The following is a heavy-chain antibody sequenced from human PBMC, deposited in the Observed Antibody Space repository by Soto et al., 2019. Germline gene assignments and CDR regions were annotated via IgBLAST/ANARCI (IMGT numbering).Heavy chain of an antibody. D-gene: IGHD5-18*01. V-gene: IGHV3-23*01. CDR2: ISGSGGIT. CDR1: GFTFSSYA. CDR3: AKLQAYSYRHGGYFAY. Sequence: EVQLLESGGDLVQPGGSLRLSCAASGFTFSSYAMSWVRQAPGKGLEWVSAISGSGGITDYVDSVKGRFTISRDNSKNTLYLQVNSLRAEDTAVYYCAKLQAYSYRHGGYFAYWGQGALVTVSS. J-gene: IGHJ4*02.